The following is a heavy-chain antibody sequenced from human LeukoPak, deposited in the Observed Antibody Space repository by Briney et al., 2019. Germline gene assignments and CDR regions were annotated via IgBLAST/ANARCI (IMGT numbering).Heavy chain of an antibody. CDR3: AEGDTMLRGGRHYYYMDV. D-gene: IGHD3-10*01. V-gene: IGHV4-61*02. Sequence: SETLSLTCTVSGGSISSGSYYWSWIRQPAGKGLEWIGRIYTSGSTNYNPSLKSRVTMSVDTSKNQFSLKLSSVTAADTAVYYCAEGDTMLRGGRHYYYMDVWGKGTTVTVSS. CDR2: IYTSGST. J-gene: IGHJ6*03. CDR1: GGSISSGSYY.